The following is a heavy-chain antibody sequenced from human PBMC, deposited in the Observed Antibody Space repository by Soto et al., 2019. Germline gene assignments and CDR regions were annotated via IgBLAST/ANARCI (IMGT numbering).Heavy chain of an antibody. CDR2: ISGSGGST. CDR3: AKEGSSGQWRTLKH. V-gene: IGHV3-23*01. Sequence: SVRLSCAASGFTFSNYAMSWVRQAPGKGLEWVSGISGSGGSTYYADSVKGRFTISRDNSKNTVFLQMNSLRAEDTAVYYCAKEGSSGQWRTLKHWGQGTLVTVSS. CDR1: GFTFSNYA. J-gene: IGHJ1*01. D-gene: IGHD3-22*01.